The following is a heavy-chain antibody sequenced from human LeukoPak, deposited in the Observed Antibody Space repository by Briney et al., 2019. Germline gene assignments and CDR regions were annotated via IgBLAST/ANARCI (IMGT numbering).Heavy chain of an antibody. CDR3: ARVDYYSFYFDY. CDR2: IYYSGST. D-gene: IGHD3-22*01. CDR1: GGSISSGDYY. J-gene: IGHJ4*02. V-gene: IGHV4-30-4*01. Sequence: SETLSLACTVSGGSISSGDYYWSWIRQPPGKGLEWIGYIYYSGSTYYNPSLKSRVTISVDTSKNQFSLKLSFVTAADTAVYYCARVDYYSFYFDYWGQGTLVTVSS.